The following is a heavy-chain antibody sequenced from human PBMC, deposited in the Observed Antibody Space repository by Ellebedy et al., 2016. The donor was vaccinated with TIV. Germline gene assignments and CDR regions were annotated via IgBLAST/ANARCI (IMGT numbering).Heavy chain of an antibody. V-gene: IGHV3-66*01. Sequence: PGGSLSLSCAASGFTVSSHYMSWVRQAPGKGLEWVSVFFSGGNTYYADSVKGRFIISRDNSENTLYLHMNSLRGEDTAVYYCAEMGVRVPDAFDIWGQGTMVTVSS. CDR1: GFTVSSHY. J-gene: IGHJ3*02. D-gene: IGHD5-24*01. CDR3: AEMGVRVPDAFDI. CDR2: FFSGGNT.